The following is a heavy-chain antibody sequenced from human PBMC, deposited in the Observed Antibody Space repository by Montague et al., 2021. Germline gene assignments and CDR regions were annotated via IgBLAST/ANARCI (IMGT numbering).Heavy chain of an antibody. CDR3: ARHGVSSWYRELDGFDI. Sequence: SEILSLTCTVSGGSISAYYWSWIRQPPGKGLEWIGYIYYIGSTNYNPSLKSRVTVSVDTSKNQFSLKLSSVTAADTAVYYCARHGVSSWYRELDGFDIWGQGTMVIVSS. D-gene: IGHD6-13*01. J-gene: IGHJ3*02. CDR1: GGSISAYY. V-gene: IGHV4-59*08. CDR2: IYYIGST.